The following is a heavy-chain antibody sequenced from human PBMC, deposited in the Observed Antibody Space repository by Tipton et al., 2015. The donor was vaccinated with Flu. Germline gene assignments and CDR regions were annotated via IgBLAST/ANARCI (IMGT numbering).Heavy chain of an antibody. CDR3: ARGSGSYSYYYGMDV. CDR1: GGSFSGYY. CDR2: INHSGST. J-gene: IGHJ6*02. Sequence: GLVKPSETLSLTCAVYGGSFSGYYWSWIRQPPGKGLEWIGEINHSGSTNYNPSLKSRVTISVDTSKNQFSLKLSSVTAADTAVYYCARGSGSYSYYYGMDVWGQGTTVTVSS. V-gene: IGHV4-34*01. D-gene: IGHD1-26*01.